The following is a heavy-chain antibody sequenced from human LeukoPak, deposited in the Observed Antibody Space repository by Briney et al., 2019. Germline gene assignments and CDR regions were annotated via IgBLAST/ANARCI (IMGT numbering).Heavy chain of an antibody. D-gene: IGHD5-24*01. J-gene: IGHJ4*02. CDR1: GGSISSYY. Sequence: PSETLSLTCTVSGGSISSYYRSWIRQPPGKGLEWIGYIYYSGSTNYNPSLKSRVTISVDTSKNQFSLKLSSVTAADTAVYYCARGYSRVATITYYFDYWGQGTLVTVSS. V-gene: IGHV4-59*01. CDR3: ARGYSRVATITYYFDY. CDR2: IYYSGST.